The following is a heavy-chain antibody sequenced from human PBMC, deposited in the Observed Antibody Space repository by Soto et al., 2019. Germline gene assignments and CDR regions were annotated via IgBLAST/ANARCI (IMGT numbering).Heavy chain of an antibody. CDR2: INPSGGST. D-gene: IGHD6-13*01. Sequence: ASVKVSCKASGYTFTSYYMHWVRQAPGQGLEWMGIINPSGGSTSYAQKFQGRVTMTRDTSTSTVYMELSSLRSEDTAVYYCARDHFTASRIAAAGITTPPFDYWGQGTLVTVSS. CDR3: ARDHFTASRIAAAGITTPPFDY. J-gene: IGHJ4*02. CDR1: GYTFTSYY. V-gene: IGHV1-46*01.